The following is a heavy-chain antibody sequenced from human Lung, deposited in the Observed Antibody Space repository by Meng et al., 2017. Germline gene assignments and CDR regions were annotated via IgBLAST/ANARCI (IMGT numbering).Heavy chain of an antibody. CDR1: GYTFAAYW. CDR2: IDPNNDHT. D-gene: IGHD6-13*01. J-gene: IGHJ4*02. V-gene: IGHV1-2*06. Sequence: QSGPEVKKPGAPVKLSCKPSGYTFAAYWIHWLRQAPGQGLEWMGRIDPNNDHTQYAQNFQGRVTMTSDTSISTVYMELNGLRSDDTAVYYCARDEDISAAGKLFGDYWGQGTLVTVSS. CDR3: ARDEDISAAGKLFGDY.